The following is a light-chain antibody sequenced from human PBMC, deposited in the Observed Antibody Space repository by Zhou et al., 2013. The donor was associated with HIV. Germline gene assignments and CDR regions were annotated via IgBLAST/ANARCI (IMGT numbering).Light chain of an antibody. Sequence: QSALTQPRSVSGSPGQSVTISCTGTSSDVGGYNHVSWYQQYPGKAPKLLIYDVTKRPSGVPDRFSGSKSGNTAALTISGLQAEDEADYYCCSYAGSSAWVFGGGTKLTVL. J-gene: IGLJ3*02. V-gene: IGLV2-11*01. CDR1: SSDVGGYNH. CDR2: DVT. CDR3: CSYAGSSAWV.